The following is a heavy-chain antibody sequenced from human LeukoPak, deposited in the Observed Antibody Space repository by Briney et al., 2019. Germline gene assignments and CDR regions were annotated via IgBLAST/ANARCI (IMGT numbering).Heavy chain of an antibody. CDR2: FYYSGST. Sequence: PSETLSLTCTVSGGSISSSTYYWGWIRQPPGKGLEGIGSFYYSGSTYYNPSLKSRVTISVDTSQNQFSLKLRSVTAADTAVNYCARHVPYSSTWYYFDYWGQGTLVTVSS. J-gene: IGHJ4*02. D-gene: IGHD6-13*01. CDR3: ARHVPYSSTWYYFDY. CDR1: GGSISSSTYY. V-gene: IGHV4-39*01.